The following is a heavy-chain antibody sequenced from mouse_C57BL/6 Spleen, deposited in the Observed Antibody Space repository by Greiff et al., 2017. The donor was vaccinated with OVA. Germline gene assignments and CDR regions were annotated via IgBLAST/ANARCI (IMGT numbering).Heavy chain of an antibody. CDR3: ARKGGYSNYEAMDY. CDR2: IYPGDGDT. CDR1: GYAFSSSW. J-gene: IGHJ4*01. V-gene: IGHV1-82*01. Sequence: LVESGPELVKPGASVKISCKASGYAFSSSWMNWVKQRPGKGLEWIGRIYPGDGDTNYNGKFKGKATLTADKSSSTAYMQLSSLTSEDSAVYFCARKGGYSNYEAMDYWGQGTSVTVSS. D-gene: IGHD2-5*01.